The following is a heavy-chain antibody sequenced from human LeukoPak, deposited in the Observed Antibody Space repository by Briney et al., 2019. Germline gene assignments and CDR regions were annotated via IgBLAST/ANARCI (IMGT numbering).Heavy chain of an antibody. CDR3: ARRRRSYGSGSYWGWFDP. CDR2: IYYSGST. J-gene: IGHJ5*02. V-gene: IGHV4-39*01. D-gene: IGHD3-10*01. CDR1: GGSISSSSYY. Sequence: SETLSLTCTVSGGSISSSSYYWGWIRQPPGKGLEWIGSIYYSGSTYYNPSLKSRVTISVDTSKNQFSLKLSSVTAADTAVYYCARRRRSYGSGSYWGWFDPWGQGTLVTVSS.